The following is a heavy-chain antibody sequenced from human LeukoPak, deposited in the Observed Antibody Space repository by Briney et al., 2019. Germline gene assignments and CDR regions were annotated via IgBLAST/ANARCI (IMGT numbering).Heavy chain of an antibody. J-gene: IGHJ5*02. D-gene: IGHD6-6*01. Sequence: SETLSLTCPVSGGSISSYYWSWIRQPPGKGLEWIGYIYYSGSTNYNPSLKSRVTISVDTSKNQFSLKLSSVTAADTAVYYCARDRSSSHWFDPWGQGTLVTVSS. CDR2: IYYSGST. CDR1: GGSISSYY. CDR3: ARDRSSSHWFDP. V-gene: IGHV4-59*01.